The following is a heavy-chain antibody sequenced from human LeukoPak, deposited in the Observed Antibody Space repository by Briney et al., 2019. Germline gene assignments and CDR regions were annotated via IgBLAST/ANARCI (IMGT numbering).Heavy chain of an antibody. CDR1: GFTFSSFE. CDR2: ISSSGSST. Sequence: PGGSLRLSCAASGFTFSSFEMNWVRQAPGKGLEWASYISSSGSSTFYADSVKGRFTISRDNAKNSLFLQMFTLRGEDTAVYYCARGKNGVGGYDILIDYWGQGTLVTVSS. CDR3: ARGKNGVGGYDILIDY. D-gene: IGHD3-9*01. V-gene: IGHV3-48*03. J-gene: IGHJ4*02.